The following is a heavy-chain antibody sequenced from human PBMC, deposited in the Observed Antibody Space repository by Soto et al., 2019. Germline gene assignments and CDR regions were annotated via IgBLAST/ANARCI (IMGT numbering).Heavy chain of an antibody. D-gene: IGHD3-3*02. CDR3: ARGPPFLP. CDR2: IYHSGSI. V-gene: IGHV4-30-2*01. J-gene: IGHJ5*02. Sequence: SETLSLTCTVSGGSISRGGYSWSWIRQPPGKGLEWIGYIYHSGSIYYNPSLKSRVTISVDRSKNQFSLKLSSVTAADTAVYYCARGPPFLPWGQGTLVTVS. CDR1: GGSISRGGYS.